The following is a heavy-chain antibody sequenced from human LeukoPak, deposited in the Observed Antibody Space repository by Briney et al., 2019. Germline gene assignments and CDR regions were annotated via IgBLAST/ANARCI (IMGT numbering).Heavy chain of an antibody. D-gene: IGHD2-2*01. V-gene: IGHV4-59*01. Sequence: SETLSLTCTVSGGSISSYYWSWIRQPPGKGLEWIGYIYYSGSTNYNPSRKSRVTISVDTSKNQFSLKLSSVTAADTAVYYCARGGFICSSTSCQYYYYYYYMDVWGKGTTVTVSS. CDR1: GGSISSYY. CDR3: ARGGFICSSTSCQYYYYYYYMDV. CDR2: IYYSGST. J-gene: IGHJ6*03.